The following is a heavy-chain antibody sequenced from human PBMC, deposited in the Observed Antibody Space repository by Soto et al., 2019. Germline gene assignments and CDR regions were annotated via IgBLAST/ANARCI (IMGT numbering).Heavy chain of an antibody. CDR2: ISSGGSP. CDR3: ARDIFGGAYDFLQ. V-gene: IGHV3-66*01. CDR1: GFRVSSLY. Sequence: EVQLVESGGGLVQPGGSLRLSCAASGFRVSSLYMTWVRQAPGKGLQWVAVISSGGSPYYADSVKGRFTISRDNSKNTLELEMNRLGAEDTAVYYCARDIFGGAYDFLQGGQGTLVTVSS. D-gene: IGHD3-3*01. J-gene: IGHJ4*02.